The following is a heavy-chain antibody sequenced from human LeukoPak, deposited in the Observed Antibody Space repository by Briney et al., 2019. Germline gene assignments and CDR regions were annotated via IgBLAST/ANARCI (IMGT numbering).Heavy chain of an antibody. J-gene: IGHJ2*01. D-gene: IGHD3-3*01. CDR2: INWNSDKI. V-gene: IGHV3-9*01. CDR1: GLTFDDYA. CDR3: VKVESISIFGVAPRYFDL. Sequence: PGRSLRLSCAASGLTFDDYAMHWVRQAPGKGLEWVSGINWNSDKIVFADSVKGRFNISRDNAKKSLYLQINSLRVDYTAFYYCVKVESISIFGVAPRYFDLWGRGTLVTVSS.